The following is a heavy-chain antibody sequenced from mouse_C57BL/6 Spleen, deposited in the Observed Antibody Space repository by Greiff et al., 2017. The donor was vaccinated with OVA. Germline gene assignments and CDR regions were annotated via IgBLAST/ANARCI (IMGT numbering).Heavy chain of an antibody. J-gene: IGHJ3*01. CDR3: TPPYYYGSSPFAY. D-gene: IGHD1-1*01. CDR1: GFTFSDAW. CDR2: IRNKANNHAT. Sequence: EVQRVESGGGLVQPGGSMKLSCAASGFTFSDAWMDWVRQSPEKGLEWVAEIRNKANNHATYYAESVKGRFTISRDDSKSSVYLQMNSLRAEDTGIYYCTPPYYYGSSPFAYWGQGTLVTVSA. V-gene: IGHV6-6*01.